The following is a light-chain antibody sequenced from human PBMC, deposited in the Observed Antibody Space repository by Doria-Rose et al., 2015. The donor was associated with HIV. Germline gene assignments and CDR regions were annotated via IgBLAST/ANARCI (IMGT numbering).Light chain of an antibody. J-gene: IGLJ1*01. Sequence: SYELILPPSVSVSPGQTASITCSGDKLGDKYVCWYQQKPGQSPLLVMYQDTKRPSGIPERFSGSNSENTATLTISGTQAMDEADYYCQAWDSASASEVFGTGTKVTVL. CDR3: QAWDSASASEV. CDR2: QDT. V-gene: IGLV3-1*01. CDR1: KLGDKY.